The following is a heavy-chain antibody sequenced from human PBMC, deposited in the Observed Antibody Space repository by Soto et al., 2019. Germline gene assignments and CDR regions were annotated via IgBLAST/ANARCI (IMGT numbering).Heavy chain of an antibody. CDR2: IYSSGDRK. V-gene: IGHV3-23*01. CDR1: GFTFSSYA. CDR3: AKGPISPYGMDV. D-gene: IGHD3-3*01. J-gene: IGHJ6*02. Sequence: GGSLRLSCAASGFTFSSYAMSWVRQAPGKGLEWVSSIYSSGDRKYFADSVKGRFTISRDNSKNTLYLQMNSLGAEDTAVYYCAKGPISPYGMDVWGQGTTVTASS.